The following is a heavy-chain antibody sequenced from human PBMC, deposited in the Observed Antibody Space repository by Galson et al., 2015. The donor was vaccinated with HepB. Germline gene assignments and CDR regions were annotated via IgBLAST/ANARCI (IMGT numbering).Heavy chain of an antibody. CDR2: IRSTTDGGTT. D-gene: IGHD3-22*01. J-gene: IGHJ4*02. Sequence: SLRLSCAASGFTFSNYAMHWVRQAPGKGLEWVGRIRSTTDGGTTDYAAPVKGRFTISRDDSINTLYLQMNSLKTEDTAVYYCSTAQLSAYYYDTRGFYDYFDYWGQGTLVTVSS. V-gene: IGHV3-15*01. CDR1: GFTFSNYA. CDR3: STAQLSAYYYDTRGFYDYFDY.